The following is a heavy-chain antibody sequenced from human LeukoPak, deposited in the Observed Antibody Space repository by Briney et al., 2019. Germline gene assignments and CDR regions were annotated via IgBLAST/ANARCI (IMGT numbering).Heavy chain of an antibody. V-gene: IGHV4-61*02. CDR3: ARDDYGDSGYYYFGMDV. Sequence: SETLSLTCTVSGGSISSGSYYWSWIRQPARKGLEWIGRIYRSGSTDYNPSLKSRVTISVDTSKNQFSLRLNSVTAADTAAYYCARDDYGDSGYYYFGMDVWGQGTTVTVSS. J-gene: IGHJ6*02. CDR1: GGSISSGSYY. CDR2: IYRSGST. D-gene: IGHD4-17*01.